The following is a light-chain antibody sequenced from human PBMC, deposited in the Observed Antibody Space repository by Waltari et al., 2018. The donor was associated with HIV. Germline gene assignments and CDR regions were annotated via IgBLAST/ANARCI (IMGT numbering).Light chain of an antibody. V-gene: IGKV1-39*01. Sequence: DILMTQSPSSLYASVGDRVTITCRASQSISTYLHWYQQKPGKSPKLLLYAASSLQSGVPSRFSGSGSGTDFTLTISSLQPEDFATYYCQQSYSTPSITFGKGTRLAIK. J-gene: IGKJ5*01. CDR2: AAS. CDR3: QQSYSTPSIT. CDR1: QSISTY.